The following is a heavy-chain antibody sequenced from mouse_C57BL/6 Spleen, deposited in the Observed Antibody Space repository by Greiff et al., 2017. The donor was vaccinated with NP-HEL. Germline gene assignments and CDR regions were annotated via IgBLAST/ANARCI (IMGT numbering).Heavy chain of an antibody. V-gene: IGHV1-22*01. CDR3: ARERYYGSSLFAY. J-gene: IGHJ3*01. CDR1: GYTFTDYN. CDR2: INPNNGGT. D-gene: IGHD1-1*01. Sequence: EVQLQQSGPELVKPGASVKMSCKASGYTFTDYNMHWVKQSHGKSLEWIGYINPNNGGTSYNQKFKGKATLTVNKSSSTAYMELRSLTSEDSAVYYCARERYYGSSLFAYWGQGTLVTVSA.